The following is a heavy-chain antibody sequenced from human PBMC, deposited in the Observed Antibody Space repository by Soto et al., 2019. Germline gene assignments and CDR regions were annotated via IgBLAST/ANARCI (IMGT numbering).Heavy chain of an antibody. J-gene: IGHJ3*02. V-gene: IGHV3-30*03. CDR1: GFTFSSYG. D-gene: IGHD3-22*01. Sequence: QVQLVESGGGVVQPGRSLRLSCAASGFTFSSYGMHWVRQAPGKGLEWVAVISYDGSNKYYADSVKGRFTISRDNSKNTLYLQMNSLRAEDTAVYYCAGEGLLALDAFDIWGQGTMVTVSS. CDR2: ISYDGSNK. CDR3: AGEGLLALDAFDI.